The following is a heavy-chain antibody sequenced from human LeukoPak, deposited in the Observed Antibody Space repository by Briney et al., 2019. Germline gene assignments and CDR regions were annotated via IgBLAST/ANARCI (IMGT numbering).Heavy chain of an antibody. V-gene: IGHV1-18*01. CDR2: ISAYNGNT. D-gene: IGHD6-13*01. J-gene: IGHJ6*02. CDR1: GYTFTSYG. CDR3: AREALSWQLVPYYYYGMDV. Sequence: ASVKVSCKASGYTFTSYGTSWVRQAPGQGLEWMGWISAYNGNTNYAQKLQGRVTMTTDTSTSTAYMELRSLRPDDTAVYYCAREALSWQLVPYYYYGMDVWGQGTTVTVSS.